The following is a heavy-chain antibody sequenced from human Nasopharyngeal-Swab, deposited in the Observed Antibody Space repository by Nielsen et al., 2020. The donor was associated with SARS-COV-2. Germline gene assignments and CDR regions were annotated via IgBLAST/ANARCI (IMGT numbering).Heavy chain of an antibody. J-gene: IGHJ5*02. D-gene: IGHD6-13*01. V-gene: IGHV4-39*01. CDR1: GGSISSSSYY. CDR3: ARLVAAAGWFDP. CDR2: IYYSGST. Sequence: SETLSLTCTVSGGSISSSSYYWGWIRPPPGMGLEWIWSIYYSGSTYYNPSLKSRVTISVDTSKNQFSLKLSYVTAADTAVYYCARLVAAAGWFDPWGQGTLVTVSS.